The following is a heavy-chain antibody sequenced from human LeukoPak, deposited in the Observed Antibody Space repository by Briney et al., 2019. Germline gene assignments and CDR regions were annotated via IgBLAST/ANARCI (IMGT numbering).Heavy chain of an antibody. CDR2: IIPILGIA. Sequence: ASVKVSCKASGGTFSSYAISWVRQAPGQGLEWMGRIIPILGIANYAQKFQGRVTITADKSTSTAYMELSSLRSEDTAVYYCAREWVAAAAKVIDPWGQGTLVTVSS. D-gene: IGHD6-13*01. V-gene: IGHV1-69*04. CDR1: GGTFSSYA. CDR3: AREWVAAAAKVIDP. J-gene: IGHJ5*02.